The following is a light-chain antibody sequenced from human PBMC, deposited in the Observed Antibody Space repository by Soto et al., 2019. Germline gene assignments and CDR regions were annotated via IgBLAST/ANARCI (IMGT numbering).Light chain of an antibody. CDR2: DVN. CDR3: ITYAGNNKYV. J-gene: IGLJ1*01. Sequence: QPVLTQPPSASGSPGQSVTISCTGTSSDVGGYNYVSWYQQYPGKAPKLLIYDVNKRPSGVPDRFSGSKSGNTASLTVSGLQAEDEADYYCITYAGNNKYVFGSGTKVTVL. V-gene: IGLV2-8*01. CDR1: SSDVGGYNY.